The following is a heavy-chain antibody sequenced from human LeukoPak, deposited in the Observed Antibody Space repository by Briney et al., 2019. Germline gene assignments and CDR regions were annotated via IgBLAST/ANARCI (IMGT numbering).Heavy chain of an antibody. Sequence: GGSLRLSCAASGFTFSSYAMSWVRQAPGKGLDWVSVISGSGDNTYYADSVKGRFTISRDNAKNSLYLQMNSLRAEDTAVYYCAELGITMIGGVWGKGTTVTISS. CDR1: GFTFSSYA. CDR2: ISGSGDNT. D-gene: IGHD3-10*02. CDR3: AELGITMIGGV. J-gene: IGHJ6*04. V-gene: IGHV3-23*01.